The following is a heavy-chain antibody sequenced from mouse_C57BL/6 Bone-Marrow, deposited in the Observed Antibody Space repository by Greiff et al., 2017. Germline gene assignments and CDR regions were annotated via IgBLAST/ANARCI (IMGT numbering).Heavy chain of an antibody. D-gene: IGHD1-1*01. CDR3: ARRGYYGLDY. Sequence: EVMLVESGGDLVKPGGSLKLSYAASGFTFSSYGMSWVRQTPDKRLEWVATISSGGSYTYYPDSVKGRFTISRDNAKNTLYLQMSSLKSEDTAMYYCARRGYYGLDYWGQGTTLTVSS. J-gene: IGHJ2*01. CDR1: GFTFSSYG. V-gene: IGHV5-6*02. CDR2: ISSGGSYT.